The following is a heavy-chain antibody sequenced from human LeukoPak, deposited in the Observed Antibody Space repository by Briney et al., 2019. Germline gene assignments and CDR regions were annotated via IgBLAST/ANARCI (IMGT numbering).Heavy chain of an antibody. V-gene: IGHV1-8*01. CDR2: MTPTRGNT. D-gene: IGHD2-2*02. CDR1: GYTLTSYD. J-gene: IGHJ6*02. Sequence: ASVKVSCKVSGYTLTSYDITWVGQAPGQGLEWMGWMTPTRGNTGYAQKFQGRVTMTRNTSISTAYMELSSLRSEDTAVYYCARGGYFLPAAIWSYYYGMDVWGQGTTVTVSS. CDR3: ARGGYFLPAAIWSYYYGMDV.